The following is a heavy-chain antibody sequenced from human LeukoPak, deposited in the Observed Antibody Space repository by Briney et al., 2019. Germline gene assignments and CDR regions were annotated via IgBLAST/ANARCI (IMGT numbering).Heavy chain of an antibody. D-gene: IGHD1-26*01. CDR1: GGSISSYY. J-gene: IGHJ5*02. Sequence: SETLSLTCTVSGGSISSYYWSWIRQPAGKGLEWIGRIYASGSTNHNPSLKSRVTMSVDTSKSQFSLKLISVTAADTAVYNCARAPRGIVGANHNWFDPWGQGTLVTVSS. V-gene: IGHV4-4*07. CDR3: ARAPRGIVGANHNWFDP. CDR2: IYASGST.